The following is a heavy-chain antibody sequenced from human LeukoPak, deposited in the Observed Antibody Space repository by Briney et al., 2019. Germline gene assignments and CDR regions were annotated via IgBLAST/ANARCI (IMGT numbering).Heavy chain of an antibody. CDR2: INGDGSDT. CDR1: GFTFRDYW. J-gene: IGHJ5*01. CDR3: VRDWDHFYFAS. V-gene: IGHV3-74*01. Sequence: GGTLRLSCAASGFTFRDYWMNWVRQAPGKGLGWVSRINGDGSDTIYADSVKGRFTISRDNAKNTLYIQRKSRRDEETGRNYGVRDWDHFYFASCGQGSLVTVSS. D-gene: IGHD1-26*01.